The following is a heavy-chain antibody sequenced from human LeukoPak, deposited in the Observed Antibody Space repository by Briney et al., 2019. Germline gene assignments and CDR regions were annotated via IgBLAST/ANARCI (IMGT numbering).Heavy chain of an antibody. CDR1: GGSISSYY. D-gene: IGHD1-1*01. Sequence: SETLSLTCTVSGGSISSYYWSWIRQPPGKGVEWIGYIYYCWSTNYNPSLNSRVTISVDTSKNQFSLKLSSVTAADTAVYYCARHASSGTPIDYWGQGTLVTVSS. V-gene: IGHV4-59*08. CDR2: IYYCWST. CDR3: ARHASSGTPIDY. J-gene: IGHJ4*02.